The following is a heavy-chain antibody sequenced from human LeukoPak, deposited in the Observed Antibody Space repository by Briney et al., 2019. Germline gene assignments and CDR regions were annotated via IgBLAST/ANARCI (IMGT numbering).Heavy chain of an antibody. CDR1: GVSISSDY. CDR2: IYYSGTPT. V-gene: IGHV4-59*01. CDR3: AKGYYFPDY. D-gene: IGHD2/OR15-2a*01. Sequence: SETLSPTCTVSGVSISSDYWAWIRQTPGEGLEWIGYIYYSGTPTCYNPSLKSRVTISVDTSKNQFSLKPKSVMAADTAVYYCAKGYYFPDYWGQGTLVTVSS. J-gene: IGHJ4*02.